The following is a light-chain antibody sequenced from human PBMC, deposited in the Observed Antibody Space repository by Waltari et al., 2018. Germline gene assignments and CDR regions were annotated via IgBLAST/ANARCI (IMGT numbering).Light chain of an antibody. CDR2: EVR. V-gene: IGLV2-14*01. Sequence: QSALTQPASVSASPGQSITISCTGTSSDVGAYNYVSWYQQHPGKTPKLIIYEVRFPPAGVFKRFSGAKSGNTASLTISGLQADDEADYYCSSSTSSTTRVFGGGTRLTVL. CDR1: SSDVGAYNY. CDR3: SSSTSSTTRV. J-gene: IGLJ3*02.